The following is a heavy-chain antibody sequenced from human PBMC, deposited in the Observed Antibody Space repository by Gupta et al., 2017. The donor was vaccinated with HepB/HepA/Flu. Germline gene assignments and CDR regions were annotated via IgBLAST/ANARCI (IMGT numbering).Heavy chain of an antibody. CDR3: ARRIGGLSDS. V-gene: IGHV4-34*01. D-gene: IGHD3-3*01. CDR1: GASLSGYF. J-gene: IGHJ4*02. CDR2: ITHSGST. Sequence: QVQLQQWGEGLLRPSETLSLTCGVYGASLSGYFWSWFRQSPGKGLEWIGEITHSGSTNYNPSLESRVTISIDTSQNHFSLKLNSLTAADTAVYYCARRIGGLSDSWGQGTLVVGSS.